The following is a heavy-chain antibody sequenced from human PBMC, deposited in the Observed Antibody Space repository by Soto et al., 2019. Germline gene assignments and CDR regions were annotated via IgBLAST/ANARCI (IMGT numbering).Heavy chain of an antibody. CDR1: GYSFTNND. V-gene: IGHV1-8*01. Sequence: ASVKVSCKASGYSFTNNDVTWVRQATGQGLEWMGWMNPGSGDTGYAQKFQGRVTMTRDISIATAYMELSSLRSDDTAIYYCARMATFGSLNWFDPWGQGTLVTV. J-gene: IGHJ5*02. CDR3: ARMATFGSLNWFDP. CDR2: MNPGSGDT. D-gene: IGHD3-16*01.